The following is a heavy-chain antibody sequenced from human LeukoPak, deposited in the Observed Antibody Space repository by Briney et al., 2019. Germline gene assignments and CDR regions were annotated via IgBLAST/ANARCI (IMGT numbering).Heavy chain of an antibody. CDR1: GFTFSSYG. J-gene: IGHJ4*02. CDR2: ISYDGSNK. Sequence: GGSLRLSCAASGFTFSSYGMHWVRQAPGKGLEWVAVISYDGSNKYYADSVKGRFTISRDNSKNTLYLQMNSLRAEDTAVYYCASGDVVVPAASSVPRDYWGQGTLVTVSS. V-gene: IGHV3-30*19. D-gene: IGHD2-2*01. CDR3: ASGDVVVPAASSVPRDY.